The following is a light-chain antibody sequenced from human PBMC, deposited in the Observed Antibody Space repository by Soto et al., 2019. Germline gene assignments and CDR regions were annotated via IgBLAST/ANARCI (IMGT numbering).Light chain of an antibody. V-gene: IGKV4-1*01. Sequence: DIVMTQSPDSLAVSLGERVTINCKSSQSVLYSSNNKNYLAWYQQKPGQPPKLLIYWASTRESGVPDRFSGSGSGTDFTLTISSLQAEDVAVYYCQQYYSTPPFFGQGTKLEIK. CDR3: QQYYSTPPF. CDR2: WAS. J-gene: IGKJ2*01. CDR1: QSVLYSSNNKNY.